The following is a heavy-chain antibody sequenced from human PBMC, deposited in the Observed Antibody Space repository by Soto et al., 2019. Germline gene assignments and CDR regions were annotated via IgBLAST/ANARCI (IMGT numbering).Heavy chain of an antibody. J-gene: IGHJ3*02. V-gene: IGHV3-23*01. CDR2: ISGSGGST. Sequence: GSLRLSCVASGITFSSYAMSWVRQAPGKGLEWVSAISGSGGSTYYADSVKGRFTVSRDNSKNTLYLHMNSLRAEDTAVYYCAKDDRGYSGYEVSLYAFDIWGQGTMVTVSS. CDR3: AKDDRGYSGYEVSLYAFDI. D-gene: IGHD5-12*01. CDR1: GITFSSYA.